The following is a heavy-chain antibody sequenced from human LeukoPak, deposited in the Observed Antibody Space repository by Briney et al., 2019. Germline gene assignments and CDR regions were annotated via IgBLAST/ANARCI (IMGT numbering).Heavy chain of an antibody. V-gene: IGHV3-30*18. CDR1: GFTFSSYG. Sequence: GGSLRLSCAASGFTFSSYGMHWVRQAPGKGLEWVAVISYDGSNKYYADSVKGRFTISRDNSKNTLYLQMNSLRAEDTAVYYCAKDLSYWGQGTLVTISS. J-gene: IGHJ4*02. CDR3: AKDLSY. CDR2: ISYDGSNK.